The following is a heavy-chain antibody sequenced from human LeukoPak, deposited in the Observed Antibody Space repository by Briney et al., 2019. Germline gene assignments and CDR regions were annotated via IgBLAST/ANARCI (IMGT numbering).Heavy chain of an antibody. CDR1: GFTFSSYA. Sequence: PGGSLRLSCAASGFTFSSYAMSWVRQAPGKGLEWDSAISGSGGSTYYTDSVKGRFTISRDNSENTLYLQMNSLRAEDTAVYYCAKGGVWYRYFDFWGQGTLVTVSS. V-gene: IGHV3-23*01. D-gene: IGHD2-8*01. CDR2: ISGSGGST. CDR3: AKGGVWYRYFDF. J-gene: IGHJ4*02.